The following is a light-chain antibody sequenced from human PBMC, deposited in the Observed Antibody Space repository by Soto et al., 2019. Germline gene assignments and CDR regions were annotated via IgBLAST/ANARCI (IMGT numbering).Light chain of an antibody. CDR3: QQNNNWPWT. J-gene: IGKJ1*01. Sequence: EIVLTQSPATLSVSPGERATLSCRASQSVSSDLAWYQQRPGQAPRLLIYGASIRATGIPARFSGSGSGTEFTLTISSLQSEDFEVYFCQQNNNWPWTFGQGTKV. CDR1: QSVSSD. V-gene: IGKV3-15*01. CDR2: GAS.